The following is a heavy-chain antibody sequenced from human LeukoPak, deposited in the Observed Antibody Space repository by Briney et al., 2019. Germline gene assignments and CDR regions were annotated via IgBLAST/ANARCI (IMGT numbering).Heavy chain of an antibody. CDR3: GRDGEYGDYVLSFIDY. J-gene: IGHJ4*02. CDR1: GFTFSSYS. Sequence: GGSLRLSCAASGFTFSSYSMNWVRQAPGKGLEWVSYVSSSRSTIYYADSVKGRFTISRDNAKNSLYLQMNSLRDEDTAVYYCGRDGEYGDYVLSFIDYWGQGTLVTVSS. D-gene: IGHD4-17*01. CDR2: VSSSRSTI. V-gene: IGHV3-48*02.